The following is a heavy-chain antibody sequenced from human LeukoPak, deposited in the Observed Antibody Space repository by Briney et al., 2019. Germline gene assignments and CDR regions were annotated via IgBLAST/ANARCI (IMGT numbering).Heavy chain of an antibody. Sequence: EASVKLPCNSSGYTFTVYFMHWVRHPPGQGLEWMVGINLNSGGTNYAQTPQRRVTMTRHTSISTAYIDLSTVTSGDTPVYYCARRSEGVYVGAATFQHWGQGTLVTVSS. CDR1: GYTFTVYF. J-gene: IGHJ1*01. D-gene: IGHD5/OR15-5a*01. V-gene: IGHV1-2*02. CDR2: INLNSGGT. CDR3: ARRSEGVYVGAATFQH.